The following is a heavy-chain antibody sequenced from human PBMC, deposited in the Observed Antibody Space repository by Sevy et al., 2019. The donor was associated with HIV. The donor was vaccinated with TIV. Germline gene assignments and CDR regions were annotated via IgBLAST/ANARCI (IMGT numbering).Heavy chain of an antibody. V-gene: IGHV4-59*01. CDR1: GGSISGYY. D-gene: IGHD1-20*01. J-gene: IGHJ4*02. CDR3: ARSRVITGTFDY. Sequence: TLSLTCTVSGGSISGYYWTWIRQPPGKGLEWIGYISYSGSTNYNPSLKSRVTISVDTSKNEFSLKLSSVTAADTAVYYCARSRVITGTFDYWGQGTLVTVSS. CDR2: ISYSGST.